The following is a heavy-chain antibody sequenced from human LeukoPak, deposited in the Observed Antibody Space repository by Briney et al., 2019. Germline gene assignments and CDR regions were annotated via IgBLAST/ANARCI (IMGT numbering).Heavy chain of an antibody. CDR2: ISGSGGST. Sequence: PGGSLRLSCAASGFTFSSYAMSWVRQAPGKGLEWVSAISGSGGSTYYADSVKGRFTISRDNSKNTLYLQMNSLRAEDTAVYYCAKASGGIIWFGDTYFDYWGQGTLVTVSS. CDR1: GFTFSSYA. CDR3: AKASGGIIWFGDTYFDY. D-gene: IGHD3-10*01. V-gene: IGHV3-23*01. J-gene: IGHJ4*02.